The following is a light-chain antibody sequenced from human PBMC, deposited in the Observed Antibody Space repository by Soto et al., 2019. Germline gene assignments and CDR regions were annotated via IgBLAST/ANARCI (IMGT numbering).Light chain of an antibody. Sequence: EIVMTQSPDTLSVSSGDRATLSCRASRSVGSNLAWYQQKPGQAPRLLIYGTSIRATGIPARFSGSGSGTGFSLTISSLQSEDFAVYYCQQYNRWPPITFXQGTRMEIK. CDR1: RSVGSN. CDR2: GTS. J-gene: IGKJ5*01. V-gene: IGKV3-15*01. CDR3: QQYNRWPPIT.